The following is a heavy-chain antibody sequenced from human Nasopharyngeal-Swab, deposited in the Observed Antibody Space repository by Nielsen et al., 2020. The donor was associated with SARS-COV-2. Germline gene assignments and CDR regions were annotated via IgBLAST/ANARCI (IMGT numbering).Heavy chain of an antibody. CDR3: ARHGVAEDY. D-gene: IGHD3-3*01. Sequence: WVRQAPGQGLEWVGWIGAYNGNTNYAQKFQDRVTMTTDTSTSTVYMELRSLRSDDTAVYYCARHGVAEDYWGQGTLVTVSS. CDR2: IGAYNGNT. J-gene: IGHJ4*02. V-gene: IGHV1-18*01.